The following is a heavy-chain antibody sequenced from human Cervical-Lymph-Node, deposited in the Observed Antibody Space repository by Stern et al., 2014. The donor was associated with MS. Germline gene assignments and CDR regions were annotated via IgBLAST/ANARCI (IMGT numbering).Heavy chain of an antibody. D-gene: IGHD2-21*01. J-gene: IGHJ6*02. CDR1: GYSFISYP. CDR2: INTLTGNA. V-gene: IGHV7-4-1*02. Sequence: MQLVQSESEWKKPGASVKVSCKAAGYSFISYPLNWVRQAPGQGLEWMGWINTLTGNATYAQCFTGRFVFSLDNSINTAYLQISGLKAEDTAVYYCAKRVGIAERPVSRPIYYCAMDVWGQGTTVTVSS. CDR3: AKRVGIAERPVSRPIYYCAMDV.